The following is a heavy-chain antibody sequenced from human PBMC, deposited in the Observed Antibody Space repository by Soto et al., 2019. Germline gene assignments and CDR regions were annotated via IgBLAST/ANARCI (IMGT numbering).Heavy chain of an antibody. CDR2: IRSKAYGGTT. D-gene: IGHD1-26*01. V-gene: IGHV3-49*04. Sequence: GGSLRLSCTASGFTFGDYAMSWVRQAPGKGLEWVGFIRSKAYGGTTEYAASVKGRFTISRDDSKSIAYLQMNSLKTEDTAVYYCTRVRGYSGTFDYWGQGTLVTVSS. J-gene: IGHJ4*02. CDR1: GFTFGDYA. CDR3: TRVRGYSGTFDY.